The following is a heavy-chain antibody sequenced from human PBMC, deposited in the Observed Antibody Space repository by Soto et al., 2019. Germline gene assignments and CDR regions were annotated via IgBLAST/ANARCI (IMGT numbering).Heavy chain of an antibody. CDR3: ARGWGYDSTDDYYAY. CDR2: IIPIFGTA. V-gene: IGHV1-69*01. J-gene: IGHJ4*02. CDR1: GGSFNRHT. D-gene: IGHD3-22*01. Sequence: QVQLVQSGAEVRKPGSSVRVSCKASGGSFNRHTISWVRQAPGQGLEWMGGIIPIFGTANHAQKFQGRVTIIADESTSTVYMELSSLRSDDTAIDYCARGWGYDSTDDYYAYWGQGTLVIVSS.